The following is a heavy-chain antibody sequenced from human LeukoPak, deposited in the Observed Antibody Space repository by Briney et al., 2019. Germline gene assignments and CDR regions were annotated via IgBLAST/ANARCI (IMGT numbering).Heavy chain of an antibody. Sequence: ASVKVSCKASGYTFTSYGISWVRQAPGQGLEWMGWISAYNGNTNYAQKLQGRVTMTTDTSTSTAYMELRSLRSDDTAVYYCARGLLGYCSSTSCPDAFDIWGQGTMVTVSS. CDR2: ISAYNGNT. D-gene: IGHD2-2*01. CDR3: ARGLLGYCSSTSCPDAFDI. V-gene: IGHV1-18*01. CDR1: GYTFTSYG. J-gene: IGHJ3*02.